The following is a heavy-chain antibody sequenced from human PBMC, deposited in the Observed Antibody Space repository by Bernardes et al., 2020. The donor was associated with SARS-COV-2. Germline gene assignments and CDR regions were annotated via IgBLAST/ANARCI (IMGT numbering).Heavy chain of an antibody. D-gene: IGHD2-15*01. CDR1: GDSVSSSSYF. V-gene: IGHV4-39*01. CDR3: ASRGCSGGSCYFDY. J-gene: IGHJ4*02. Sequence: SETLSLTCTVSGDSVSSSSYFWGWIRQPPGKGLEWIGSIYSGGITYYNPSLKSRVTISVDTSKNQFSLKLTSVTAADTAVYYCASRGCSGGSCYFDYWGQGTVVAVAS. CDR2: IYSGGIT.